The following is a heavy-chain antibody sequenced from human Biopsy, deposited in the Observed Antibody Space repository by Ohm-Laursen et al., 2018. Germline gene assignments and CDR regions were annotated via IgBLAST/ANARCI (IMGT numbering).Heavy chain of an antibody. J-gene: IGHJ5*02. CDR2: IHHTQSA. D-gene: IGHD6-19*01. V-gene: IGHV4-59*01. Sequence: SQTLSLTCTVSGGSISCYYWLWNPQPPGKGLESIGYIHHTQSATYSPSIKSRVTIYVDTSKNQFSLKMTSMTGADAAVYYCVSGGQWTRSRRNWFDPWGQGTLVTVSS. CDR1: GGSISCYY. CDR3: VSGGQWTRSRRNWFDP.